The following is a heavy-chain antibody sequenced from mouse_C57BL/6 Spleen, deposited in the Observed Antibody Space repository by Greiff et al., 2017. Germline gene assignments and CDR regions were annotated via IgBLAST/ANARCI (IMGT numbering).Heavy chain of an antibody. J-gene: IGHJ1*03. V-gene: IGHV1S56*01. Sequence: VQLQESGPELVKPGASVKISCKASGYSFTSYYIHWVKQRPGQGLEWIGWIYPGDGDTNYNGKFKGKATLTADKSSSTAYMQLSSLTSEDSAVYFCARLAPVLYFDVWGTGTTVTVSS. D-gene: IGHD6-1*01. CDR3: ARLAPVLYFDV. CDR2: IYPGDGDT. CDR1: GYSFTSYY.